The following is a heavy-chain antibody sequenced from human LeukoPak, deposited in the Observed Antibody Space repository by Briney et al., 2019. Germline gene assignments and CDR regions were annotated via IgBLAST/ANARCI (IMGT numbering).Heavy chain of an antibody. Sequence: GGSLRLSCATSGFTFVSYAMTWVRQAPGKGLEWVSAINGGGDTTYYADSVKGRFTISRDKSTNTLSLEMSSLRAEDSAIYYCARALDTYGYMRFVYWGQGTLVTVSS. V-gene: IGHV3-23*01. J-gene: IGHJ4*02. D-gene: IGHD5-18*01. CDR3: ARALDTYGYMRFVY. CDR2: INGGGDTT. CDR1: GFTFVSYA.